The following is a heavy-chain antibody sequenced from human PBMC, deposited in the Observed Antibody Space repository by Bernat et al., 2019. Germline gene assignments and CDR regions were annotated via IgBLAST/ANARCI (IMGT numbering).Heavy chain of an antibody. J-gene: IGHJ6*02. CDR3: ARQHCSSTSCYVGAYYYGMDV. Sequence: QVQLQQWGAGLLKPSETLSLTCAVYGGSFSGYYWSWIRQPPGKGLEWIGSIYYSGSTSYNPSLKSRVTISVDTSKNQFSLKLSSVTAADTAVYYCARQHCSSTSCYVGAYYYGMDVWGQGTTVTVSS. CDR2: IYYSGST. D-gene: IGHD2-2*01. V-gene: IGHV4-34*01. CDR1: GGSFSGYY.